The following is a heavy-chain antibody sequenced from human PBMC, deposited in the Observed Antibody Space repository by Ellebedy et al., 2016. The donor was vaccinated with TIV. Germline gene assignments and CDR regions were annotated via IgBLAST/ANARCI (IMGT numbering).Heavy chain of an antibody. D-gene: IGHD6-13*01. Sequence: SETLSLTCDVSGGSISGYYWSWVRQPPGKGLEWIGYIHYTGITNSNPSLKSRLTISVDTSKNQFSLKLNSVTAADTAVYFCAKLSAIATAGPNYYHSMDVWGQGTTVTVSS. CDR1: GGSISGYY. V-gene: IGHV4-59*01. CDR2: IHYTGIT. CDR3: AKLSAIATAGPNYYHSMDV. J-gene: IGHJ6*02.